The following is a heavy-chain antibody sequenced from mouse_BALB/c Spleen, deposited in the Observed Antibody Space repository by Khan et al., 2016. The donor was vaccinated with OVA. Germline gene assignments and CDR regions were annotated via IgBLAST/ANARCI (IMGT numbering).Heavy chain of an antibody. D-gene: IGHD2-12*01. Sequence: EVQLVESGAELGRPGSSVKLSCKTSGSTFTSYGIKWVKQRPGQGLEWIGYIYPGNGYTEYNEKFQGKAILTSDTSSNTAYMQLRSLTSEDSAIYFCTTADYRYYFDYWGQGTTLTVSS. CDR3: TTADYRYYFDY. CDR1: GSTFTSYG. J-gene: IGHJ2*01. CDR2: IYPGNGYT. V-gene: IGHV1S134*01.